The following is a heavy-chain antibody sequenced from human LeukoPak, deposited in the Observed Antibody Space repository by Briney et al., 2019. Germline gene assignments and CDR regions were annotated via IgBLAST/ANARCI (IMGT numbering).Heavy chain of an antibody. V-gene: IGHV3-30-3*01. D-gene: IGHD2-21*02. Sequence: GGSLRLSCAASGFTFSSYAMHWVRQAPGKGLEWVAVISYNGNNKYYADSVKGRFTISRDNSKNTLYLQMHSLRTEDTAVYYCARQQWLLLVWMGSFDRWGQGTLVTVSS. J-gene: IGHJ4*02. CDR2: ISYNGNNK. CDR1: GFTFSSYA. CDR3: ARQQWLLLVWMGSFDR.